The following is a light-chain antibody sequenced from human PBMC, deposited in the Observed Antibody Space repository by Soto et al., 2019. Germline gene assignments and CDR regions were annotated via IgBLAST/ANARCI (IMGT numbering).Light chain of an antibody. J-gene: IGLJ2*01. V-gene: IGLV2-14*03. CDR1: SSDIGGYNY. Sequence: QSALTQPASVSRSPGQSITISCTGTSSDIGGYNYVSWYQQHPGKAPKLMIYDVTYRPSGVSNRFSASKSGNTASLTISGLQAEDEADYYCASYASSNTVLFGGGTKVTV. CDR2: DVT. CDR3: ASYASSNTVL.